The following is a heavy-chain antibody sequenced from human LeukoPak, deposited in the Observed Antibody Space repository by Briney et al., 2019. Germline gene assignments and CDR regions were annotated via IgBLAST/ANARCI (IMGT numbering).Heavy chain of an antibody. V-gene: IGHV1-2*06. D-gene: IGHD6-13*01. Sequence: GASVKVSCKASGYTFTGYYMHWVRQAPGQGLEWMGRINPNSGGTNYAQKFQVRLTMTRDTSISTAYMQLSRLTSDDTAVYFCARDLEAAAAIDSWGQGTLVTVSS. CDR3: ARDLEAAAAIDS. CDR2: INPNSGGT. J-gene: IGHJ4*02. CDR1: GYTFTGYY.